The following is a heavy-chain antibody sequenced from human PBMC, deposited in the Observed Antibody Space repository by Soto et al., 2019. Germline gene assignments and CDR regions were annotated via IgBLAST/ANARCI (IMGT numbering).Heavy chain of an antibody. CDR3: ARSGEAYYYDSSGYYSGY. J-gene: IGHJ4*02. D-gene: IGHD3-22*01. CDR2: IIPILGIA. CDR1: GGTFSSYT. Sequence: GASVTVSCKASGGTFSSYTINWVRQAPGQGLEWLGRIIPILGIANYAQKFQGRVTITADKSTSTAYMELSSLRSEDTAVYYCARSGEAYYYDSSGYYSGYWGQGTQVTSPQ. V-gene: IGHV1-69*02.